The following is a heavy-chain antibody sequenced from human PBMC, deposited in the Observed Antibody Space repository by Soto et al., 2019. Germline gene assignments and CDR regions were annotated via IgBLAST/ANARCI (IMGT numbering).Heavy chain of an antibody. CDR1: GGSINNYY. CDR2: ISYSGGA. CDR3: ARGERLGLDY. J-gene: IGHJ4*02. D-gene: IGHD3-9*01. Sequence: QVQLQESGPGLVKPSETLSLTCIVSGGSINNYYWSWIRQPPGKGLEWIGYISYSGGANYNPSLNSRVTISLDTSKNQFSLMLSSVTAADTAVYYCARGERLGLDYWGQGTLVNVSS. V-gene: IGHV4-59*01.